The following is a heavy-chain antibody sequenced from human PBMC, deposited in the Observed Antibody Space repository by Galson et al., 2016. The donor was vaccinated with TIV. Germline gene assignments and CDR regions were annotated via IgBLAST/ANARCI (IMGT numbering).Heavy chain of an antibody. CDR3: AKMDSSGFDYVRRFDF. J-gene: IGHJ4*02. CDR2: ISAGGGRT. CDR1: GFTFSSFA. Sequence: SLRLSCAASGFTFSSFAVSWVRQAPGKGLEWVSGISAGGGRTNYAESVKGRFTISRDNPKNTLYLQMSSLRAEDTAVYCCAKMDSSGFDYVRRFDFWGQGTLATVSS. V-gene: IGHV3-23*01. D-gene: IGHD3-22*01.